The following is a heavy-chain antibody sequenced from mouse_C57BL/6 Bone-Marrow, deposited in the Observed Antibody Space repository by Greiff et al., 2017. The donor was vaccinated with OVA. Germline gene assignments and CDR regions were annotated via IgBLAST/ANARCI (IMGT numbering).Heavy chain of an antibody. CDR2: ICSGGST. CDR1: GFSLTSYG. D-gene: IGHD4-1*01. CDR3: GRIGTGRVY. V-gene: IGHV2-2*01. J-gene: IGHJ3*01. Sequence: VQLQQSGPGLVQPSQCLSITCTVSGFSLTSYGVHWVRQSPGKGLEWLGVICSGGSTDYNAAFMSRLSISKDNSKSHVLFKMISRQADDAAIYYCGRIGTGRVYWGQGTLVTVSA.